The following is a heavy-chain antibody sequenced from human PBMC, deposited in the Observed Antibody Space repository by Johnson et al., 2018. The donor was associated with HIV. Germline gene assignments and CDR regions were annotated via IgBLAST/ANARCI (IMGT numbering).Heavy chain of an antibody. CDR3: AKEKDYGAFDI. CDR2: ISYDGTYN. Sequence: QMLLVESGGGLVQPGRSLKLSCAASGFTFSSYAMHWVRQAPGKGLEWVAIISYDGTYNYYADSVKGRFTISRDNSKNTLYLQMNSLRAEDTAMYYCAKEKDYGAFDIWGQGTMVTVSS. V-gene: IGHV3-30*04. J-gene: IGHJ3*02. CDR1: GFTFSSYA. D-gene: IGHD3-16*01.